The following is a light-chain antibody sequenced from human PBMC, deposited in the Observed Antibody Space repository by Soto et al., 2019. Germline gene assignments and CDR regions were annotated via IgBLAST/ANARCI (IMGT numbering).Light chain of an antibody. J-gene: IGKJ4*01. V-gene: IGKV3-15*01. CDR1: QSVGTN. CDR3: QKYANGPPT. Sequence: EVVMTQSPATVSVSPGERTSLSCRASQSVGTNLGWYQQKPGQAPRLLISKTSTRATGVPARFSGSGSGTEFTLTIGSLQSENIAFYYCQKYANGPPTFGGGPKGDIK. CDR2: KTS.